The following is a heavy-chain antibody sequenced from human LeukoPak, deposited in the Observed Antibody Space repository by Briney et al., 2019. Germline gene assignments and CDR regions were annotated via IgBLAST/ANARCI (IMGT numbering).Heavy chain of an antibody. Sequence: PGGSLRLSCAASGFTFSSYAMHWVRQAPGKGLEWVAVISYDGSNKYYADSVKGRFTIPRDNSKNTLYLQMNSLRAEDTAVYYCVTMIVVVTNDAFDIWGQGTMVTISS. CDR1: GFTFSSYA. D-gene: IGHD3-22*01. CDR2: ISYDGSNK. V-gene: IGHV3-30-3*01. CDR3: VTMIVVVTNDAFDI. J-gene: IGHJ3*02.